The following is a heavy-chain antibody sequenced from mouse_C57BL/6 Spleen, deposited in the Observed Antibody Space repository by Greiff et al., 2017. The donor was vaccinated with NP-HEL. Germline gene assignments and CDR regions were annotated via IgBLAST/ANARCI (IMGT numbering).Heavy chain of an antibody. D-gene: IGHD2-4*01. CDR3: ARRDDYDEYYFDY. J-gene: IGHJ2*01. V-gene: IGHV1-61*01. Sequence: VQLQQSGAELVRPGSSVKLSCKASGYTFTSYWMDWVKQRPGQGLEWIGNIYPSDSETHYNQKFKDKATLTVDKSSSTAYMQLSSLTSEDSAVYYCARRDDYDEYYFDYWGQGTTLTVSS. CDR1: GYTFTSYW. CDR2: IYPSDSET.